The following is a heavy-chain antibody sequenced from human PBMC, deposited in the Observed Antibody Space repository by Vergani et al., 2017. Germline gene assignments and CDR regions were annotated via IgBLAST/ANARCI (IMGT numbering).Heavy chain of an antibody. Sequence: EVQLVESGGGLVQPGRSLRLSCAASGFTFDDYAMHWVRQAPGKGLEWVSGISWNSGSTGYADSVKGRFTISRDNAKNSLYLQMNSLRAEDTALYYCAKAISCSSTSCYERGLYYYYGMDVWGQGTTVTVSS. V-gene: IGHV3-9*01. CDR2: ISWNSGST. J-gene: IGHJ6*02. D-gene: IGHD2-2*01. CDR3: AKAISCSSTSCYERGLYYYYGMDV. CDR1: GFTFDDYA.